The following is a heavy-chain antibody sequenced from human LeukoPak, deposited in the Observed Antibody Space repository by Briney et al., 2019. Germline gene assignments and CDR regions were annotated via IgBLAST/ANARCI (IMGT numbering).Heavy chain of an antibody. CDR2: FDPEDGET. CDR1: GYTLTELS. CDR3: ATGRGDYGYYFDY. Sequence: GASVKVSCMVSGYTLTELSMHWGRQAPGKGVEWRGGFDPEDGETIYAQKFQGRVTMTEDTSTDTAYMELSSLRSEDTAVYYCATGRGDYGYYFDYWGQGTLVTVSS. D-gene: IGHD4-17*01. V-gene: IGHV1-24*01. J-gene: IGHJ4*02.